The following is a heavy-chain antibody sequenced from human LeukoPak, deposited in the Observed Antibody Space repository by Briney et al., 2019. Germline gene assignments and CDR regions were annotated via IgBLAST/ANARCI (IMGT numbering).Heavy chain of an antibody. D-gene: IGHD3-10*02. CDR3: AREWGPNYVQGWFDP. J-gene: IGHJ5*02. CDR1: GYTFSDFY. Sequence: WASVKVSCKTSGYTFSDFYIHWVRQAPGQGLEWMGWINPKTGGITYSQKFKGRVTMTRDTSLNTAHMEVTGLTFGDTAVYYCAREWGPNYVQGWFDPWGQGTLVSVSS. V-gene: IGHV1-2*02. CDR2: INPKTGGI.